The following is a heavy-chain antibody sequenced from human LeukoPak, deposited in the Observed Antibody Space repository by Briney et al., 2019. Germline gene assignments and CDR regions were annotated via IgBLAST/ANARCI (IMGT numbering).Heavy chain of an antibody. Sequence: TSETLSLTCTVSGYSISSRYDWGCIRQPPGQGRVWIGTIYHSESTYYNPSLKSRVTPSVDTSTNQFSLRPSSATTADTAVYYCARGCEALSSGYYWNVRWFEPWGQGTLVTVSS. V-gene: IGHV4-38-2*02. CDR1: GYSISSRYD. CDR2: IYHSEST. J-gene: IGHJ5*02. CDR3: ARGCEALSSGYYWNVRWFEP. D-gene: IGHD3-22*01.